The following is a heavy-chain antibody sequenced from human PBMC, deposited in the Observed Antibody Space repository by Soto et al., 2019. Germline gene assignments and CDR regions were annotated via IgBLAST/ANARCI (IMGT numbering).Heavy chain of an antibody. CDR1: GGSISSYY. J-gene: IGHJ5*02. Sequence: SETLSLTCTVSGGSISSYYWSWIRQPPGKGLEWIGYIYYSGSTNYNPSLKSRVTISVDTSKNQFSLKLSSVTAADTAVYYCARDARTYYDFWSGSYNWFDPWGQGTLVTVSS. V-gene: IGHV4-59*12. CDR3: ARDARTYYDFWSGSYNWFDP. D-gene: IGHD3-3*01. CDR2: IYYSGST.